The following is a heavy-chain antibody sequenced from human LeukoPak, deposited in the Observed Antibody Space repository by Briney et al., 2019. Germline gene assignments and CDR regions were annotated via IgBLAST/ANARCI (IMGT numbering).Heavy chain of an antibody. CDR2: ILHDGSDK. CDR3: ARGGISAYNYHAFDI. Sequence: SCKASGYTFTSYYMHWVRQAPGKGLEGVSVILHDGSDKFYADSAKGRFTFSRDNSKNTLYMEMNSLRPEDTAVYYCARGGISAYNYHAFDIWGQGTVVTVSS. V-gene: IGHV3-30*03. J-gene: IGHJ3*02. D-gene: IGHD3-22*01. CDR1: GYTFTSYY.